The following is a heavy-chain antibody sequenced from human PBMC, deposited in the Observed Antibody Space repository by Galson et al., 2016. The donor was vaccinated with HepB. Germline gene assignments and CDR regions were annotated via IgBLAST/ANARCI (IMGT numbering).Heavy chain of an antibody. V-gene: IGHV4-39*01. Sequence: SETLSLTCTVSGGSIRSRDFYWGWIRQSPGKGLEWIGSVNYRRDGYYNPSLKSRVTISVDTSKNQMSVNLRSVTAADTAIYYCVRCESVAGPNWFDPWGQGTQVTVSS. CDR3: VRCESVAGPNWFDP. CDR2: VNYRRDG. CDR1: GGSIRSRDFY. J-gene: IGHJ5*01. D-gene: IGHD6-19*01.